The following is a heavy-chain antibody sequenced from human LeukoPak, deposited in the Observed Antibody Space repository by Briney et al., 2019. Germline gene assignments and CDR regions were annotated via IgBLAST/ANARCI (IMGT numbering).Heavy chain of an antibody. D-gene: IGHD2-21*02. Sequence: ASVKVSCMASGYSFTSFGLSWVRQAPGQGPEWMGWISAASGSTNYAQKFQDRVTMTTDTSTTTVYVELRSLRSDDTAVYYCAKEQEGTAIGGVFDYWGQGTVVTVSS. CDR2: ISAASGST. CDR1: GYSFTSFG. V-gene: IGHV1-18*01. CDR3: AKEQEGTAIGGVFDY. J-gene: IGHJ4*02.